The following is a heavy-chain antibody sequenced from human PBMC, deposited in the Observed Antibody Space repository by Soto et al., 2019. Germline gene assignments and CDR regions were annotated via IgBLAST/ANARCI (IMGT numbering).Heavy chain of an antibody. V-gene: IGHV3-30-3*01. CDR2: ISYDGSNK. CDR3: ARDIVATNSEYFQH. CDR1: FTFSSYA. Sequence: FTFSSYAMHWVRQAPGKGLEWVVVISYDGSNKYYADSVKGRFTISRDNSKNTLYLQMNSLRAEDTAVYYCARDIVATNSEYFQHWGQGTLVTVSS. J-gene: IGHJ1*01. D-gene: IGHD5-12*01.